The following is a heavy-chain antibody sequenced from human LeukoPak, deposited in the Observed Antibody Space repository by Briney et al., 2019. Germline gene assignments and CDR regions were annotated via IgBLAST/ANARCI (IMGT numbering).Heavy chain of an antibody. CDR1: GFTVSTNY. J-gene: IGHJ6*02. V-gene: IGHV3-53*01. CDR3: ARSRDGHNYYYYGMDV. D-gene: IGHD5-24*01. CDR2: IYSGGSA. Sequence: GGSLRLSCAASGFTVSTNYMSWVRQAPGKGLEWVSLIYSGGSAYYTDSVKGRFTISRDNSKNTLYLQMNSLRAEGTAVYYCARSRDGHNYYYYGMDVWGQGTTVTVSS.